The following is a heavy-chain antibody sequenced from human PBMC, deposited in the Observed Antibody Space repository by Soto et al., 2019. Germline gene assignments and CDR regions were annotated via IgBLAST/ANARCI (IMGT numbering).Heavy chain of an antibody. J-gene: IGHJ6*02. CDR1: GGTPSNSA. D-gene: IGHD3-22*01. CDR2: IIPVFGLV. V-gene: IGHV1-69*01. Sequence: QVHLLLQSGAEVKKPGSSVKVSCKASGGTPSNSAISWVRQAPRQGLEWMGGIIPVFGLVKYAQNFQGRVTITADESTNTAYMELSSLRPEYTAVYYCAGGRIVVVGSRAYYGMDVWGQGTTVTVSS. CDR3: AGGRIVVVGSRAYYGMDV.